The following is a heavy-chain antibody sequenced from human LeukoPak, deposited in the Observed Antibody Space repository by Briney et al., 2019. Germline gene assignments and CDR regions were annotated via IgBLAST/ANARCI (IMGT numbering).Heavy chain of an antibody. CDR3: ASLGSGRFLDL. D-gene: IGHD3-16*01. CDR1: GGSIRSYH. CDR2: IYTSGNT. J-gene: IGHJ2*01. V-gene: IGHV4-4*07. Sequence: PSETLSLTCTVSGGSIRSYHWSWIRQPAGKGLEWVGLIYTSGNTKYNSSLKSRVSMSVDTSKNQFSLKLRSVTAADTAVYFCASLGSGRFLDLWGRGTLVTVSS.